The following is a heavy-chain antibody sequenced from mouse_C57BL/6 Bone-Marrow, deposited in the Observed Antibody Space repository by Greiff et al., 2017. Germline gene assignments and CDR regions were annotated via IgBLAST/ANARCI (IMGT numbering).Heavy chain of an antibody. CDR2: INPNYGTT. CDR3: ARGYDYDYAMDY. V-gene: IGHV1-39*01. J-gene: IGHJ4*01. D-gene: IGHD2-4*01. Sequence: EVQLQQSGPELVKPGASVKISCKASGYSFTDYNMNWVKQSNGKSLEWIGVINPNYGTTSYNQKFKGKATLTVDQSSRTTYMQLNSLTSEDSAVYYWARGYDYDYAMDYWGQGTSVTVSS. CDR1: GYSFTDYN.